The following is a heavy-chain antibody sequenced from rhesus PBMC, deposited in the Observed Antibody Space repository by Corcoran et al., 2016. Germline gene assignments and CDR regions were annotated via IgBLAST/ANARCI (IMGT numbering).Heavy chain of an antibody. CDR1: GYTFTSFY. CDR3: TRSTVTTRYGLDS. J-gene: IGHJ6*01. CDR2: ISPNKVNK. D-gene: IGHD4-35*01. V-gene: IGHV1-180*01. Sequence: QVQLVQSGGALKQPGASVTLSCKASGYTFTSFYMPWVRQAPGHCLEWIGMISPNKVNKGYAKNFQGRVTITTDTDTRTGYMQLSSLRSEDTAVYYCTRSTVTTRYGLDSWGQGVVVTVSS.